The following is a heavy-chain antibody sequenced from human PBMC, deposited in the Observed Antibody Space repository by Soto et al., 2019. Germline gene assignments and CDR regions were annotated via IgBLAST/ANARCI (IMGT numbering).Heavy chain of an antibody. CDR2: ISGSGANT. J-gene: IGHJ6*02. CDR3: ARALPYYDFWSGYWAHMDV. D-gene: IGHD3-3*01. V-gene: IGHV3-23*01. CDR1: GFTFSSIA. Sequence: PGGSLRLSCAASGFTFSSIAMSWVRQAPGKGLEWVSAISGSGANTYYADSVMGRFTISRDTSKNTLYLQMNSLRAEDTAVYYCARALPYYDFWSGYWAHMDVWGQGTTVTVSS.